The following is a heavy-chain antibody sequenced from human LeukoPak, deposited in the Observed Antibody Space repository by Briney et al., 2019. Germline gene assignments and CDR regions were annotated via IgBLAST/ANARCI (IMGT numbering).Heavy chain of an antibody. CDR1: GFTFSSYG. Sequence: QSGGSLRLSCAASGFTFSSYGMHWVRQAPGKGLEWVAVISYDGSNKYYADSVKGRFTISRDNSKNTLYLQMNSLRAEDTAVYYCAKARGSSGYYRYYFDYWGQGTLVTVSS. J-gene: IGHJ4*02. CDR2: ISYDGSNK. D-gene: IGHD3-22*01. CDR3: AKARGSSGYYRYYFDY. V-gene: IGHV3-30*18.